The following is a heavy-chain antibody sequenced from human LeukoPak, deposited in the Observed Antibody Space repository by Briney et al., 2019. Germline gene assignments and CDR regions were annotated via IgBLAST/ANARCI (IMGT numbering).Heavy chain of an antibody. J-gene: IGHJ6*04. Sequence: GGSLRLSCAASGFTFSDYYMSWVRQAPGKGLEWVTYISTTDSIKYNADSVKGRFTISRDNAKNSLYLQMNSLRAEDTAVYYCAELGITMIGGVWGKGTTVTISS. D-gene: IGHD3-10*02. CDR2: ISTTDSIK. CDR3: AELGITMIGGV. V-gene: IGHV3-11*04. CDR1: GFTFSDYY.